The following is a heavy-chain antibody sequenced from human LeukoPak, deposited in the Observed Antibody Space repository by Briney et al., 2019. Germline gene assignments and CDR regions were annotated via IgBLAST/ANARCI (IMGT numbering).Heavy chain of an antibody. CDR3: ASKMDIVVVPAVYYYYMDV. CDR2: IIPIFGTA. D-gene: IGHD2-2*03. V-gene: IGHV1-69*13. CDR1: GYTFTGYY. J-gene: IGHJ6*03. Sequence: GASVKVSCKASGYTFTGYYMHWVRQAPGQGLEWMGGIIPIFGTANYAQKFQGRVTITADESTSTAYMELSSLRSEDTAVYYCASKMDIVVVPAVYYYYMDVWGKGTTVTVSS.